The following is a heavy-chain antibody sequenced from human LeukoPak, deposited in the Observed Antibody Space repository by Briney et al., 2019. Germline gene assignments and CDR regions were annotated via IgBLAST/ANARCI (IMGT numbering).Heavy chain of an antibody. J-gene: IGHJ4*02. Sequence: TSETLSLTCTVSGGSINSYYWSWIRQPPGKGLEWMGYIYDSGSTNYNPSLKSRVTISVDTSKNQFSLKLSSVTAADTAVYYCARHSRGWYFFDYWGQGTLVTVSS. D-gene: IGHD6-19*01. CDR1: GGSINSYY. CDR2: IYDSGST. CDR3: ARHSRGWYFFDY. V-gene: IGHV4-59*08.